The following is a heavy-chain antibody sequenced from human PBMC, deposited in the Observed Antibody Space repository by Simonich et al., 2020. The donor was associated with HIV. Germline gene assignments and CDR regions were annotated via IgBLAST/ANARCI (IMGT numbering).Heavy chain of an antibody. CDR1: GFTFSSYS. Sequence: EVQLVESGGGLVKPGGSLRLSCAASGFTFSSYSMNWVRQAPGKGLEWVSSISSSSSYIYYADSVKGRFTISRDNAKNSLYLQMNSLRAEDTAVYYYARDGRKGSSTSCSDYWGQGTLVTVSS. D-gene: IGHD2-2*01. CDR3: ARDGRKGSSTSCSDY. CDR2: ISSSSSYI. J-gene: IGHJ4*02. V-gene: IGHV3-21*01.